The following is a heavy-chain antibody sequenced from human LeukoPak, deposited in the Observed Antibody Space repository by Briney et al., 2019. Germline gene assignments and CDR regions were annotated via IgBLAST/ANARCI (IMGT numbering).Heavy chain of an antibody. D-gene: IGHD2-2*02. J-gene: IGHJ4*02. CDR1: GYSFTSYW. CDR2: IYPGDSDT. V-gene: IGHV5-51*01. CDR3: ARLGGLGYCSSTSCYRRGDFDY. Sequence: GESLKISCKGSGYSFTSYWIGWVRQMPGKGLEWMGIIYPGDSDTRYSPSFQGQVTISADKSISTAYLQWSSLKASDTAMYYRARLGGLGYCSSTSCYRRGDFDYWGQGTLVTVSS.